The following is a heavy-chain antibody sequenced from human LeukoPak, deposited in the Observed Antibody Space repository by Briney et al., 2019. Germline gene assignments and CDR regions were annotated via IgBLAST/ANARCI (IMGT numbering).Heavy chain of an antibody. Sequence: GGSLRLSCAASGFTFSSYWMSWVRQAPGKGLEWVANIKQDGSEKYYVDSVKGRFTISRDDAKNSLYLQMNSLRAEDTAAYYCARGIQLWLAGRYYYYGMDVWGQGTTVTVSS. J-gene: IGHJ6*02. V-gene: IGHV3-7*03. D-gene: IGHD5-18*01. CDR2: IKQDGSEK. CDR1: GFTFSSYW. CDR3: ARGIQLWLAGRYYYYGMDV.